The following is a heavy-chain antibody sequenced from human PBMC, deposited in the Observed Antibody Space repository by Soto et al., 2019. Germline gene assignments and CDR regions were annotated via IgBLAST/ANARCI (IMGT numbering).Heavy chain of an antibody. CDR1: GFTFSGYS. Sequence: GGSLRLSCAASGFTFSGYSVNWVRQAPGKGLEWVSYISSGSKTIYYADSVKGRFIVSRDNAKNSQYLQMNSLRDEDTAVYYCVREDILGVRSFDYWGQGTLVTVSS. CDR3: VREDILGVRSFDY. V-gene: IGHV3-48*02. CDR2: ISSGSKTI. J-gene: IGHJ4*02. D-gene: IGHD3-9*01.